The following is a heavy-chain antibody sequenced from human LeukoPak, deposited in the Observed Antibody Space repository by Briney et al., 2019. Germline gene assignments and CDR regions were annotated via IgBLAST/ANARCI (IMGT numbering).Heavy chain of an antibody. CDR3: ARSGSGYYYYMDV. CDR2: ISSSSSYI. V-gene: IGHV3-21*01. J-gene: IGHJ6*03. D-gene: IGHD3-10*01. CDR1: GFTFSSYS. Sequence: GGSLRLSCAASGFTFSSYSMNWVRQAPGKGLEWVSSISSSSSYIYYADSVKGRFTISRDNAKNSLYLQMNSLRAEDTAVYYCARSGSGYYYYMDVWGKRTTVTVSS.